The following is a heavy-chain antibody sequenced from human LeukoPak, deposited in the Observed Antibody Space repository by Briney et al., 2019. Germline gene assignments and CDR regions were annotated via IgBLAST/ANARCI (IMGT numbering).Heavy chain of an antibody. J-gene: IGHJ4*02. V-gene: IGHV3-11*06. CDR3: ARDEFGSGWYMGY. D-gene: IGHD6-19*01. Sequence: GGSLRLSCAASGFTFSDYYMSWIRQAPGKELEWVSYISSSSSYTNYADSVEGRFTNPRDNAKNSLYLQMNSLRAEDTAVYYCARDEFGSGWYMGYWGQGTLVTVSS. CDR1: GFTFSDYY. CDR2: ISSSSSYT.